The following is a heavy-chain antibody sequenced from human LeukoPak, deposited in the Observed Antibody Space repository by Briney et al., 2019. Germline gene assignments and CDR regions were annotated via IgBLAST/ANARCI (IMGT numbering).Heavy chain of an antibody. CDR1: GYTFTNYY. J-gene: IGHJ4*02. CDR3: ARNVFPYYSGSGSPYNVDVRQNSYFDF. D-gene: IGHD3-10*01. Sequence: ASVKVSCKASGYTFTNYYIHWVRQAPGQGLAWMGTINPSVGTTRSAQGRVSLTRDTSTSTVYMELSTLRSEDTAVYYCARNVFPYYSGSGSPYNVDVRQNSYFDFWGQGTLVTVSS. CDR2: INPSVGTT. V-gene: IGHV1-46*01.